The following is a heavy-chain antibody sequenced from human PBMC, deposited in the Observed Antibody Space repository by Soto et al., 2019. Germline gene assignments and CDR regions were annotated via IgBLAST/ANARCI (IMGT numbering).Heavy chain of an antibody. Sequence: SVSNAWMNWVRPAPGKGLEWVGRIKSKTDGGTTDYAAPVKGRFTISRDDSKNTLYLQMNSLKTEDTAVYYCTTRDGYNLYYFDYLGQGTLVTVSS. CDR1: SVSNAW. D-gene: IGHD5-12*01. CDR3: TTRDGYNLYYFDY. V-gene: IGHV3-15*07. CDR2: IKSKTDGGTT. J-gene: IGHJ4*02.